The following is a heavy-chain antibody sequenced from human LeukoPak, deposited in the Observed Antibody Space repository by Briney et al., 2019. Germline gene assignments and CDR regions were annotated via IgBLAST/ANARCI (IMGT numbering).Heavy chain of an antibody. D-gene: IGHD3-10*01. Sequence: GGSLRLSCAASGFTLSGHWMTWIRQAPGKGLEWVANINQDGSAKYYVDSVKGRFTISRDNSKNTLYLQMNSLRAEDTAVYYCANENYYGSGSYPDYWGQGTLVTVSS. CDR1: GFTLSGHW. V-gene: IGHV3-7*01. CDR2: INQDGSAK. CDR3: ANENYYGSGSYPDY. J-gene: IGHJ4*02.